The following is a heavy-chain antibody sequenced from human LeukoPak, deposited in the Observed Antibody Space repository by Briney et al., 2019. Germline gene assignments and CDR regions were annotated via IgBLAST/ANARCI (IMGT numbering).Heavy chain of an antibody. V-gene: IGHV3-7*01. Sequence: GGSLRLSCAASGFTFSSYWMSWVRQAPGKGLEWVANIKQDGSEKYYVDSVKGRFTISRDNAKNSLYLQMNSLRAEDTAVYYCAKEGRGGSYFWYFDYWGQGTLVTVSS. J-gene: IGHJ4*02. CDR1: GFTFSSYW. CDR2: IKQDGSEK. CDR3: AKEGRGGSYFWYFDY. D-gene: IGHD1-26*01.